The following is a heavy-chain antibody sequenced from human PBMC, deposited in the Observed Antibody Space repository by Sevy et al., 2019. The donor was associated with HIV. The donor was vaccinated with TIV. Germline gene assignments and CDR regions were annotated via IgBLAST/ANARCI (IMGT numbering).Heavy chain of an antibody. D-gene: IGHD2-21*02. CDR1: GYTLTELS. V-gene: IGHV1-24*01. CDR2: FDPEDGET. CDR3: ATGTYCGGDWYSNYYFDY. J-gene: IGHJ4*02. Sequence: ASVKVSCKVSGYTLTELSMHWVRQAPGKGLEWMGGFDPEDGETIYAQKFQGRVTMTEDTSTDTAYMELSSLRSEDTAVYYCATGTYCGGDWYSNYYFDYWGQGTLVTVSS.